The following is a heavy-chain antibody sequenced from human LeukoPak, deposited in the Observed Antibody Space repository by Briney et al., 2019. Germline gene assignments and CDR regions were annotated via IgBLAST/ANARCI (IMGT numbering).Heavy chain of an antibody. CDR2: ISGSGGST. CDR1: GFTFSSYA. Sequence: GGSLRLSCAASGFTFSSYAMSWVRQAPGKGLEWVSAISGSGGSTYYADSVKGRFTISRDNSKNTLYLQMNGLRAEDTAVYYCAKGSIADYDFWSGYYTHYFDYWGQGTLVTVSS. J-gene: IGHJ4*02. D-gene: IGHD3-3*01. V-gene: IGHV3-23*01. CDR3: AKGSIADYDFWSGYYTHYFDY.